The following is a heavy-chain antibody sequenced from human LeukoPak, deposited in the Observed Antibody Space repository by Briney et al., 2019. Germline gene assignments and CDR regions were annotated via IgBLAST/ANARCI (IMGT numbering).Heavy chain of an antibody. D-gene: IGHD2-15*01. V-gene: IGHV3-21*01. J-gene: IGHJ6*03. Sequence: GGSLRLSCAASGFTFSSYEMNWVRQGPGKGLEWVSTIDFSGDYIYYADSLKGRFTISRDNAKNSVHLQMSSLRAEDTAVYYCARVEDDYMDVWGKGTTVTVSS. CDR2: IDFSGDYI. CDR1: GFTFSSYE. CDR3: ARVEDDYMDV.